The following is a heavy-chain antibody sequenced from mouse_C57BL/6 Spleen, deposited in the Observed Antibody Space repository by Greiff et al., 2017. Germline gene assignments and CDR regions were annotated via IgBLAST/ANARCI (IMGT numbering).Heavy chain of an antibody. CDR1: GYTFTDYY. CDR3: AGCDYDPSYAMDY. D-gene: IGHD2-3*01. J-gene: IGHJ4*01. V-gene: IGHV1-19*01. Sequence: VQLQQSGPVLVKPGASVKMSCKASGYTFTDYYMNWVKQSHGKSLEWIGVINPYNGGTSYNQKFKGKATLTVDKSSSTAYMELNSLTSEDSAVYDCAGCDYDPSYAMDYWGQGTTVTVSS. CDR2: INPYNGGT.